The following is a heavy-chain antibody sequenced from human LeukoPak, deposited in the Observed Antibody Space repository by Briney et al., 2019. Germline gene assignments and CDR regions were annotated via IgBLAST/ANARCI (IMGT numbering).Heavy chain of an antibody. CDR1: GGSFSGHY. J-gene: IGHJ5*01. D-gene: IGHD3-10*01. V-gene: IGHV4-34*01. CDR3: ARGENSGSYFSYFDS. CDR2: IDHTGRS. Sequence: PSETLSLTCAVYGGSFSGHYWTWIRQPPGKGLEWIGEIDHTGRSTYNPSLTSRVTISKDSSKNQFSLSLGSVIAADTAVYFCARGENSGSYFSYFDSWAQGTPDTVSS.